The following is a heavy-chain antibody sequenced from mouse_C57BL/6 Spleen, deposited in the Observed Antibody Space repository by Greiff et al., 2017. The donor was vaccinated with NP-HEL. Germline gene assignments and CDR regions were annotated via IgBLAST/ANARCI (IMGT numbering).Heavy chain of an antibody. CDR1: GYTFTDYY. CDR2: IYPGSGNT. D-gene: IGHD1-1*01. V-gene: IGHV1-76*01. Sequence: VQLQQSGAELVRPGASVKLSCKASGYTFTDYYINWVKQRPGQGLEWIARIYPGSGNTYYNEKFKGKATLTAEKSSSTAYMQLSSLTSEDSAVYFCARTVITTVVATDYFDYWGQGTTLTVSS. J-gene: IGHJ2*01. CDR3: ARTVITTVVATDYFDY.